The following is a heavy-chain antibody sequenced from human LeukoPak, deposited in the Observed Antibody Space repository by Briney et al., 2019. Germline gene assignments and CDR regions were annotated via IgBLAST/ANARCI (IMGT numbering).Heavy chain of an antibody. Sequence: SETLSLTCTVSGGSISTYYWSWIRQHPGKGLEWIGYIYYSGISNYNPSLKSRVTISVDTSKNQFSLRLSSVTAADTAVYYCARVNSGSYDFWSGYYSYYFDYWGQGTLVTVSS. CDR1: GGSISTYY. V-gene: IGHV4-59*01. J-gene: IGHJ4*02. CDR2: IYYSGIS. CDR3: ARVNSGSYDFWSGYYSYYFDY. D-gene: IGHD3-3*01.